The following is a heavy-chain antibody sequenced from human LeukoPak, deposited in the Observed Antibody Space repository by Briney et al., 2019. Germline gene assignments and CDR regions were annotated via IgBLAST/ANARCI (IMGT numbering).Heavy chain of an antibody. CDR2: ISSSGSTI. V-gene: IGHV3-48*03. Sequence: GGSLRLSCAASGFTFSSYEMNWARQAPGKGLEWVSYISSSGSTIYYADSVKGRFTISRDNAKNSLYLQMNSLRAEDTAVYYCASQAATTAYWGQGTLVTVSS. D-gene: IGHD1-14*01. CDR3: ASQAATTAY. CDR1: GFTFSSYE. J-gene: IGHJ4*02.